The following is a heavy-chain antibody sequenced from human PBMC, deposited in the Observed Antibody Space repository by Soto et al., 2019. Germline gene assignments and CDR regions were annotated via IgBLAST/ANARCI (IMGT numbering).Heavy chain of an antibody. CDR2: INPIGGHT. Sequence: ASVKVSCKASGNTFSNYYIHWVRQAPGQGLEWMGTINPIGGHTTYAQKFLGRVTMTRDSSTSTLYMELTSLRFEDTAVYYCARGTSGMDVWGQGTTVTVSS. V-gene: IGHV1-46*01. CDR3: ARGTSGMDV. J-gene: IGHJ6*02. CDR1: GNTFSNYY.